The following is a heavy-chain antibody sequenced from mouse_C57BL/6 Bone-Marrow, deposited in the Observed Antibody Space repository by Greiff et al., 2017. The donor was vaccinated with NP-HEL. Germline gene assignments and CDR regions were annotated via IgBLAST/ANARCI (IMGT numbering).Heavy chain of an antibody. V-gene: IGHV1-62-2*01. CDR3: ARHEEEDYYFDY. CDR1: GYTFTEYT. Sequence: VQLQQSGAELVKPGASVKLSCKASGYTFTEYTIHWVKQRPGQGLEWIGWFYPGSGSIKYNEKFKEKATLTADKSSSTVYMELIILTSEDSAVYFCARHEEEDYYFDYWGQGTTLTVSS. J-gene: IGHJ2*01. CDR2: FYPGSGSI.